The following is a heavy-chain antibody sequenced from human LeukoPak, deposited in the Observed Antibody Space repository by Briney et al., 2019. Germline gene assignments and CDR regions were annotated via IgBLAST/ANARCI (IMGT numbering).Heavy chain of an antibody. J-gene: IGHJ4*02. CDR1: GGTFSSYA. D-gene: IGHD5-18*01. V-gene: IGHV1-69*04. Sequence: SVKVSCKASGGTFSSYAISWVRQASGQGLEWMGRIIPILGIANYAQKFQGRVTITADKSTSTAYMELSSLRSEDTAVYYCASTVATSIYGYSYAYWGQGTLVTVSS. CDR2: IIPILGIA. CDR3: ASTVATSIYGYSYAY.